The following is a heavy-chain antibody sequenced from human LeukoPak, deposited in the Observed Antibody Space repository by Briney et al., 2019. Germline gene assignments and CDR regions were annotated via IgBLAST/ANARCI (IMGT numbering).Heavy chain of an antibody. J-gene: IGHJ4*02. V-gene: IGHV4-39*07. Sequence: SETLSLTCTVSGGSISSSSYYWGWIRQPPGKGLEWIGSIYYSGSTYYNPSLKSRVTISVDTSKNQFSLKLSSVTAADTAVYYCARGTGDYWGQGTLVTVSS. D-gene: IGHD3/OR15-3a*01. CDR2: IYYSGST. CDR3: ARGTGDY. CDR1: GGSISSSSYY.